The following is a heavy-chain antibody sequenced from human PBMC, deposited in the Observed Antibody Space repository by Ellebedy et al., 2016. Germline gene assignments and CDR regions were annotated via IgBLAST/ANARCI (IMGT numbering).Heavy chain of an antibody. J-gene: IGHJ4*02. CDR1: GGSISSYY. D-gene: IGHD1-26*01. CDR2: IYYSGST. Sequence: SETLSLTCTVSGGSISSYYWSWIRQPPGKGLEWIGYIYYSGSTNYNPSLKSRVTISVDTSKNQFSLKLSSVTAADTAVYYCARRGSYSIGDFDYWGQGTLVTVSS. CDR3: ARRGSYSIGDFDY. V-gene: IGHV4-59*08.